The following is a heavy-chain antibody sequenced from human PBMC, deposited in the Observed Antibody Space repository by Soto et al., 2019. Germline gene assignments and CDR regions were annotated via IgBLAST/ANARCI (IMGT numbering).Heavy chain of an antibody. D-gene: IGHD3-22*01. Sequence: QVQLVQSGAEVKKPGSSVKVSCKASGGTFDIYGFNWARQAPGQGLEWMGTIIPIFGTADYAQKFEGRVSITAEKTTSTAYMELRSPKSEDTAMYYCARGGIHYYDSSGHAFDYWGQGTLITVSS. CDR2: IIPIFGTA. CDR1: GGTFDIYG. CDR3: ARGGIHYYDSSGHAFDY. V-gene: IGHV1-69*06. J-gene: IGHJ4*02.